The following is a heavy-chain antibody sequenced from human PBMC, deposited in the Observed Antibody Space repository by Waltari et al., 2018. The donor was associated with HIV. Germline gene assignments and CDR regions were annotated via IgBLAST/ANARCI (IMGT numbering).Heavy chain of an antibody. CDR2: ISGSGGGT. V-gene: IGHV3-23*01. CDR3: AKGPNTYYVRGGMDV. D-gene: IGHD3-16*01. CDR1: GFILDNLC. Sequence: EGQVLESGGGLVQAGGALRLSCAASGFILDNLCMSWVRQAPGKGLGWVSGISGSGGGTYYPDSVKGRLTVSRDNSNNTLYLQMTSLGAEDTAVYYCAKGPNTYYVRGGMDVWGQGTTVIVSS. J-gene: IGHJ6*02.